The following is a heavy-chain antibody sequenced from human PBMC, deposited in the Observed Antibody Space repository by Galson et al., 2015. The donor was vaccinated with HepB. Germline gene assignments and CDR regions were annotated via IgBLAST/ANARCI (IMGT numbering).Heavy chain of an antibody. J-gene: IGHJ6*02. Sequence: TLSLTCIVSVGSISSDYWNWSRQPPGKGLEGIGYIYYSGSTSYNPSLKSRVTISVDTSKNQFSLKLTTVTAADTAVYYCARESQYYDNLTGYYHSMDVWGQGTTVTVSS. CDR2: IYYSGST. CDR3: ARESQYYDNLTGYYHSMDV. V-gene: IGHV4-59*01. D-gene: IGHD3-9*01. CDR1: VGSISSDY.